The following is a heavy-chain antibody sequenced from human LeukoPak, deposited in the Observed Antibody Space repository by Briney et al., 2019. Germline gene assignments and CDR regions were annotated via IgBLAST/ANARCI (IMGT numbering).Heavy chain of an antibody. CDR1: GFTFSSYW. CDR2: IKQDGSEK. Sequence: GGSLRLSCAASGFTFSSYWMSWVRQAPGKGLEWVANIKQDGSEKYYVDSVKGRFTISRDNAKNSLYLQMNSLRAEDTAVYYCAREPLGYSSGGFHWGQGTLVTVSS. V-gene: IGHV3-7*01. CDR3: AREPLGYSSGGFH. J-gene: IGHJ4*02. D-gene: IGHD6-19*01.